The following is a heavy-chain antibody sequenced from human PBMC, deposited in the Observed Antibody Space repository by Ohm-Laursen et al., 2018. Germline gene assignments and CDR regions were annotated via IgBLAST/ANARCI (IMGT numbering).Heavy chain of an antibody. J-gene: IGHJ6*02. D-gene: IGHD3-3*01. CDR1: GYTFTSYD. CDR2: MNPNSGGT. Sequence: SVKVSCKASGYTFTSYDTNWVRQATGQGLECLGWMNPNSGGTNYAQKFQGRVTMTRDTSISTAYMELSRLRSDDTAVYYCARGGTPFWSGRYYYYYGMDVWGQGTTVTVAS. CDR3: ARGGTPFWSGRYYYYYGMDV. V-gene: IGHV1-2*02.